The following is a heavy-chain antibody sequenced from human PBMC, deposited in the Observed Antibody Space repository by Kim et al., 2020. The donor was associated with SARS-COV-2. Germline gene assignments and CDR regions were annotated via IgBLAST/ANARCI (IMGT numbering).Heavy chain of an antibody. CDR3: ARRGLEWELLGAFDI. V-gene: IGHV5-51*01. CDR1: GYSFTSYW. J-gene: IGHJ3*02. D-gene: IGHD1-26*01. CDR2: IYPGDSDT. Sequence: GESLEISCKGSGYSFTSYWIGWVRQMPGKGLEWMGIIYPGDSDTRYSPSFQGQVTISADKSISTAYLQWSSLKASDTAMYYCARRGLEWELLGAFDIWGQGTMVTVSS.